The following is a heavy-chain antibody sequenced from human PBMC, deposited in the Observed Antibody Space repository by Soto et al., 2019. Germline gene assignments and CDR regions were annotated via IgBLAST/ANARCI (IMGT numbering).Heavy chain of an antibody. D-gene: IGHD6-6*01. CDR1: GFTFSHYY. J-gene: IGHJ6*03. V-gene: IGHV3-11*01. CDR3: AIVSRQYSSSSSRYYYYYYMDV. Sequence: QVQLVESGGGLVKPGGSLRLSCAASGFTFSHYYMSWIRQAPGKGLEWVSYISSSGSTIYYADSVKGRFTISRDNAKKSLYLQMNSMIAEDTAVYYCAIVSRQYSSSSSRYYYYYYMDVWGRVNTVT. CDR2: ISSSGSTI.